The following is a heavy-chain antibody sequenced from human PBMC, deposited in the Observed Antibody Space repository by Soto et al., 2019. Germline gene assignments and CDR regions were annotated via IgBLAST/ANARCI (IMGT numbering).Heavy chain of an antibody. J-gene: IGHJ6*02. D-gene: IGHD6-13*01. V-gene: IGHV3-30*18. CDR2: ISYDGSNK. CDR1: GFTFSSYG. CDR3: AKSRAAAGIMDV. Sequence: QVQLVESGGGVVQTGRSLRLSCAASGFTFSSYGMHWVLQAPGTGLAWVAVISYDGSNKYYAESVKGRFTISRDNSKNTLDLQMNSLRAEDTAVYYCAKSRAAAGIMDVWGQGTTVTVSS.